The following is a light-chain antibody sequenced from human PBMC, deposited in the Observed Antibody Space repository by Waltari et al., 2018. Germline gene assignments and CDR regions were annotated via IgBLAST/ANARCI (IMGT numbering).Light chain of an antibody. CDR2: EGS. J-gene: IGLJ3*02. CDR1: SSDVGSYNL. CDR3: CSYAGPWV. Sequence: QSALTQPASVSGSPGQSITISCTGTSSDVGSYNLVSWYQQHPGKAPKLMIYEGSKRPSGVSNRFSGSKSGNKASLTISGLQAEDEADYYCCSYAGPWVFGGGTKLTVL. V-gene: IGLV2-23*01.